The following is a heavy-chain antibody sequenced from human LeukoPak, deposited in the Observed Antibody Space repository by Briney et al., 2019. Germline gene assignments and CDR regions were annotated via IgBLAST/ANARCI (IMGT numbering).Heavy chain of an antibody. Sequence: ASVKVSCKASGGTFSGYAISWVRQAPGQGLEWMGGIIPIFGTANYAQKFQGRVTITADESTSTAYMELSSLRSEGTAVYYCARGFGVVISGAFDIWGKGQWSPSLQ. J-gene: IGHJ3*02. CDR3: ARGFGVVISGAFDI. V-gene: IGHV1-69*13. CDR2: IIPIFGTA. CDR1: GGTFSGYA. D-gene: IGHD3-3*01.